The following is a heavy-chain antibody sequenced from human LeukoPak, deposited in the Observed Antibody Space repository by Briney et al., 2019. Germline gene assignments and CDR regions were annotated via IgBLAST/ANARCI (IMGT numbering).Heavy chain of an antibody. D-gene: IGHD3-22*01. CDR3: ARFRGYDSSGYYPGIDY. CDR1: GFTFSDDY. V-gene: IGHV3-11*03. Sequence: PGGSLRLSCAASGFTFSDDYMSWIRQAPGKGLEWVSYISSSSSYTNYADSVKGRFTISRDNAKNSLYLQMNSLRAEDTAVYYCARFRGYDSSGYYPGIDYWGQGTLVTVSS. J-gene: IGHJ4*02. CDR2: ISSSSSYT.